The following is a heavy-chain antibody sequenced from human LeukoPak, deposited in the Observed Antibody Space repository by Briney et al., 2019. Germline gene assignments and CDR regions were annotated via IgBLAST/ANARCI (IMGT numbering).Heavy chain of an antibody. J-gene: IGHJ4*02. Sequence: GGSLRLSCAASGFPFTSQGMAWVRQAPAKGLEWVSAITGSGDKTYYADSVKGRFRISRDNSQNTLYLQLSSLRAEDTAVYYCASGTYRLGDYWGLGTLVTVSS. V-gene: IGHV3-23*01. CDR1: GFPFTSQG. D-gene: IGHD3-10*01. CDR2: ITGSGDKT. CDR3: ASGTYRLGDY.